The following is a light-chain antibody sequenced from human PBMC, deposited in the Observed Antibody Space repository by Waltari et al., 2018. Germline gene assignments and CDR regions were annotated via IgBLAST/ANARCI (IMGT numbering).Light chain of an antibody. V-gene: IGKV3-15*01. CDR3: QQYNNWPPEHIT. Sequence: EIVMTQSPATLSVSPGERATLSCRASQSVSSNLAWYQQKPGQAPRPLIYGSSTRATGIPARFSGSGSGTEFTLTISSMQSEDFAVYYCQQYNNWPPEHITFGPGTKVDIK. CDR2: GSS. CDR1: QSVSSN. J-gene: IGKJ3*01.